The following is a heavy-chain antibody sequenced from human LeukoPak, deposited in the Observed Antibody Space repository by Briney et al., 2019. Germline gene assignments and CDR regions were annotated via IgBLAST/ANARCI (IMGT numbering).Heavy chain of an antibody. CDR2: IYYSGST. D-gene: IGHD3-3*01. V-gene: IGHV4-39*01. CDR3: ARRTEYDFWSGTNAFDI. J-gene: IGHJ3*02. CDR1: GGSISSSSYY. Sequence: PSETLSLTCTVSGGSISSSSYYWRWIRLPPGKGLEWIGSIYYSGSTYYNPSLKSRVTISVDTSKNQFSLKLSSVTAADTAVYYCARRTEYDFWSGTNAFDIWGQGTMVTVSS.